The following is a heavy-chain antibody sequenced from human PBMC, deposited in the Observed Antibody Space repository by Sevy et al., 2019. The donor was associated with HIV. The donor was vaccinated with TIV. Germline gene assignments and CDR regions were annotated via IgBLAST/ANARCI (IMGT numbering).Heavy chain of an antibody. V-gene: IGHV3-23*01. CDR3: AKKMGGGSGMAFLVDY. Sequence: GGSLRLSCAASGFTFSSFAMGWVRQAPGKGLDWISVISGTGDHTYYADSVKGRFTISRDNSKNTLFLQMNSLRAEDTAIFYCAKKMGGGSGMAFLVDYWGHGTLVTVSS. CDR1: GFTFSSFA. CDR2: ISGTGDHT. J-gene: IGHJ4*01. D-gene: IGHD2-8*01.